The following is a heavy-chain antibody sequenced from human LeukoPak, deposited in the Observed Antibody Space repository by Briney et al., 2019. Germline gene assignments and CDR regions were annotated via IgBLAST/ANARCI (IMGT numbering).Heavy chain of an antibody. D-gene: IGHD7-27*01. Sequence: SETLSLTCSVSGGSISNYFWTWIRQPPGKGLEWIGYIYSSGSTYYNPSLKSRVTISVDTSKNRFSLKLSTVTAADTAVYYCARRPTGDPKFDYWGQGTLVTVPS. CDR1: GGSISNYF. CDR2: IYSSGST. CDR3: ARRPTGDPKFDY. J-gene: IGHJ4*02. V-gene: IGHV4-59*08.